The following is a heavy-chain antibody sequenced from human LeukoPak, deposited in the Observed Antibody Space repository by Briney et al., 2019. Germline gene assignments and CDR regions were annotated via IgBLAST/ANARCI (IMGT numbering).Heavy chain of an antibody. CDR1: GFTFSSYD. V-gene: IGHV3-13*01. CDR3: ARAEYGGGYFHY. Sequence: GGSLRLSCAASGFTFSSYDMHWVRQATGKGLEWVSAIGTAGDTYYPGSVKGRFTISRENAKNSLYLQMNSLRAGDTAVYYCARAEYGGGYFHYWGQGTLVTVSS. D-gene: IGHD4-17*01. CDR2: IGTAGDT. J-gene: IGHJ4*02.